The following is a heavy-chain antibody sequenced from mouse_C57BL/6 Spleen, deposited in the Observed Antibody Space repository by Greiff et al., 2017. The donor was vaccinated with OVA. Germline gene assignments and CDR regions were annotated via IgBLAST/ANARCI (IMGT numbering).Heavy chain of an antibody. CDR2: ISNGGGST. CDR3: ARPLYGSSSWFAY. J-gene: IGHJ3*01. V-gene: IGHV5-12*01. D-gene: IGHD1-1*01. Sequence: EVQGVESGGGLVQPGGSLKLSCAASGFTFSDYYMYWVRQTPEKRLEWVAYISNGGGSTYYPDTVKGRFTISRDNAKNTLYLQMSRLKSEDTAMYYCARPLYGSSSWFAYWGQGTLVTVSA. CDR1: GFTFSDYY.